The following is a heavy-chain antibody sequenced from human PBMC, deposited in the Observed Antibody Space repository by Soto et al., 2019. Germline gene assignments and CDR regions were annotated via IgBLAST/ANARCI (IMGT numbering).Heavy chain of an antibody. CDR1: GFTFSSYD. J-gene: IGHJ4*02. Sequence: GGSLRLSCAASGFTFSSYDMNWVRQAPGKGLEWVANIKQDGGEKYYVDSVKGRFTISRDNAKNSLYLQMNSLRAEDTAVYYCAIDTGYSRSWYAGGPTTDWGQGTLVTVSS. D-gene: IGHD6-13*01. CDR3: AIDTGYSRSWYAGGPTTD. CDR2: IKQDGGEK. V-gene: IGHV3-7*01.